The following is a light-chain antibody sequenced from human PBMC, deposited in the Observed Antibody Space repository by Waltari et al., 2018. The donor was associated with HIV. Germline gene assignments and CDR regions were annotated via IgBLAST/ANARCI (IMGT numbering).Light chain of an antibody. V-gene: IGLV1-47*01. CDR3: AAWDDTLTVV. J-gene: IGLJ2*01. CDR2: RNN. Sequence: QSVLTQPPSASGTPGQSVTISCSGTSSNIGTNDVSWYQQFPGPAPNLLIYRNNKRPSGGPDRFSGSKSGASASLDISGLRSDDEAEYYCAAWDDTLTVVFGGGTKLTVL. CDR1: SSNIGTND.